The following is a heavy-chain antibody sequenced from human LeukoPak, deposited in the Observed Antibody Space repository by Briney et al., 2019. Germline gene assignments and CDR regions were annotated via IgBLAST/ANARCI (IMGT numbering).Heavy chain of an antibody. D-gene: IGHD5-18*01. CDR1: GFTFSSYW. V-gene: IGHV3-7*05. J-gene: IGHJ4*02. Sequence: AGGSLRLSCAASGFTFSSYWMSWVRQAPGKGLEWVANIKQDGSEKYYVDSVKGRFTISRDNAKNSLYLQMNSLRAKDTAVYYCARRTHRIQLWEYYFDYWGQGTLVTVSS. CDR2: IKQDGSEK. CDR3: ARRTHRIQLWEYYFDY.